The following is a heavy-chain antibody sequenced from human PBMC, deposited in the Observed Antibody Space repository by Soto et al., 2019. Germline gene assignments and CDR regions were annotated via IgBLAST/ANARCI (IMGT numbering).Heavy chain of an antibody. Sequence: QVQLQEWGPGLVKPSETLSLTCTVSGDFISSHYWSWIRQPPGKGLEWIGYVHHDGKTDSNPSLKSRVTISMDTSNNQISLSLTSVTAADTRVYYCARHRGTTPAVWYFDLWGRGTLVTVSS. J-gene: IGHJ2*01. CDR3: ARHRGTTPAVWYFDL. CDR1: GDFISSHY. V-gene: IGHV4-59*08. D-gene: IGHD1-26*01. CDR2: VHHDGKT.